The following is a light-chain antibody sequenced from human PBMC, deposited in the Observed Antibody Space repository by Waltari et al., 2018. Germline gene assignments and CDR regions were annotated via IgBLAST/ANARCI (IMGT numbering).Light chain of an antibody. CDR1: QRVTTN. V-gene: IGKV3-15*01. CDR3: HQYNDGPPFN. J-gene: IGKJ2*01. CDR2: GAS. Sequence: EIVMTQSPATLSVSPGERAILSCRASQRVTTNLAWYQQKPGQAPRLLIYGASTRATDIPARFSGSGSGTEFTLTISSLQSEDCAVYYCHQYNDGPPFNFGQGTKLEIK.